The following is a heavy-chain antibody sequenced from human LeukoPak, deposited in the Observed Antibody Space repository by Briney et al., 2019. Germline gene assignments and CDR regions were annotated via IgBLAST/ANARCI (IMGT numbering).Heavy chain of an antibody. CDR3: ARGPPNWRYDY. J-gene: IGHJ4*02. CDR2: MSPNSGDT. CDR1: GYTFTSYD. Sequence: ASVKVSCKASGYTFTSYDFNWVRQATGQRPEWMGWMSPNSGDTGYAQKFQDRVIMTRNTSISTAYMELSSLRSDDTAAYYCARGPPNWRYDYWGPGTLVTVSS. D-gene: IGHD1-1*01. V-gene: IGHV1-8*02.